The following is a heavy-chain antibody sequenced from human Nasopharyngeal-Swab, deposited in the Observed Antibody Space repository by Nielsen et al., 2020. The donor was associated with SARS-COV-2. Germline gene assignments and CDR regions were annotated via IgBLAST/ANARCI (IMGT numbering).Heavy chain of an antibody. CDR3: ASNLGYCSSTSCPHSYYYGMDV. J-gene: IGHJ6*02. V-gene: IGHV1-69*13. D-gene: IGHD2-2*01. CDR1: GGTFSSYA. CDR2: IIPIFGTA. Sequence: SVKVSCKASGGTFSSYAISWVRQAPGQGLEWMGGIIPIFGTANYAQKFQGRVTITADESTSTAYMELSSLRSEDTAVYYCASNLGYCSSTSCPHSYYYGMDVWGQETTVTVSS.